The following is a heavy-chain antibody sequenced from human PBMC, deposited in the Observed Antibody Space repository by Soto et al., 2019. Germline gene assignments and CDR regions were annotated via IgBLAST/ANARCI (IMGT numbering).Heavy chain of an antibody. V-gene: IGHV4-38-2*01. Sequence: PSETLSLTCAVSGYSISSGYYWGWIRQPPGKGLEWIGSIYHSGSTYYNPSLKSRVTISVDTSKNQFSLKLSSVTAADTAVYYCARAGWVDTAMSSDYYYYGMDVWGQGTTVTAP. D-gene: IGHD5-18*01. J-gene: IGHJ6*02. CDR3: ARAGWVDTAMSSDYYYYGMDV. CDR1: GYSISSGYY. CDR2: IYHSGST.